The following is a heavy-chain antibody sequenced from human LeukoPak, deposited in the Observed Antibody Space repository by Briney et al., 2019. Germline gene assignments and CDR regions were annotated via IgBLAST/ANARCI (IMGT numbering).Heavy chain of an antibody. CDR1: GVSISSYY. CDR3: ARDKVNWYFDL. Sequence: KPSETLPLTCTVSGVSISSYYWSWIRPPPGKGLEWIGYIYYSGSTNYNPSLKSRVTISVDTSKNQFSLKLSSVTAADTAVYYCARDKVNWYFDLWGRGTLVTVSS. CDR2: IYYSGST. V-gene: IGHV4-59*01. J-gene: IGHJ2*01.